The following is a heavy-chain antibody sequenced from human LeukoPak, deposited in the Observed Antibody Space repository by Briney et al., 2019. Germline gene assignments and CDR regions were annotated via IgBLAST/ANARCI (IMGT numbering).Heavy chain of an antibody. CDR3: AREDCSGGSCYLNWFDP. Sequence: ASVKVSCKASGYTFTSYGISWVRQAPGQGLEWMGWISAYNGNTNYAQQLQGRVTMTTDTSTSTAYMELRSLRSDDTAVYYCAREDCSGGSCYLNWFDPWGQGTLVTVSS. CDR2: ISAYNGNT. V-gene: IGHV1-18*01. J-gene: IGHJ5*02. D-gene: IGHD2-15*01. CDR1: GYTFTSYG.